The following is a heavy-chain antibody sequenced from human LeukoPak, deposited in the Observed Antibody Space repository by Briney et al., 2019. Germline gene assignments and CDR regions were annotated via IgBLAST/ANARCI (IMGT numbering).Heavy chain of an antibody. Sequence: GGSLRLSCAASGFTFSSYSMNWVRQAPGKGLEWVSSISSSSSYIYYADSVKGRFTISRDNAKNSLYLQMNSLRAEDTAVYYCARLLVYDYGDDFDYWGQGTLVTVSS. CDR2: ISSSSSYI. CDR1: GFTFSSYS. D-gene: IGHD4-17*01. J-gene: IGHJ4*02. CDR3: ARLLVYDYGDDFDY. V-gene: IGHV3-21*04.